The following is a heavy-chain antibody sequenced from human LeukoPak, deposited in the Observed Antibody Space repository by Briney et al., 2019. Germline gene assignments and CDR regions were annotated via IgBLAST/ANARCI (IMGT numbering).Heavy chain of an antibody. V-gene: IGHV4-39*01. CDR3: ARPDILTGYYEPLNAFDV. J-gene: IGHJ3*01. Sequence: WVRQAPGKGLEWIGSIYYGESTYYNPSLQSRVTISIDMSTNQVSLRLSSVTAADTAVYFCARPDILTGYYEPLNAFDVWGQGTMVTVSS. CDR2: IYYGEST. D-gene: IGHD3-9*01.